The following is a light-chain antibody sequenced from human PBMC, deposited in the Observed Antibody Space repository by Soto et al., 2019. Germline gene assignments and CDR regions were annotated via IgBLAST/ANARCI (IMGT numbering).Light chain of an antibody. V-gene: IGKV1-5*01. CDR3: HQYNSYHT. Sequence: DIHLTQSPSTLSEFVEARLSITFRASKKVNSWLAWYQQRTGKAPKILLYDASTLESGVPSRFSGSGSGTKFSLPISSLQPDDFATYYCHQYNSYHTFGGGTKVDIK. CDR1: KKVNSW. J-gene: IGKJ4*01. CDR2: DAS.